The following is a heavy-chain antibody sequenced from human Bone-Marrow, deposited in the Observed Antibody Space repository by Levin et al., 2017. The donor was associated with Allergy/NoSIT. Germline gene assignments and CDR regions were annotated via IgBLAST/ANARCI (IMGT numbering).Heavy chain of an antibody. J-gene: IGHJ3*02. D-gene: IGHD4-17*01. Sequence: LRLSCTVSGGSISSGGYYWSWIRQHPGKGLEWIGYIYYSGSTYYNPSLKSRVTISVDTSKNQFSLKLSSVTAADTAVYYCARGNGDYWTSPAFDIWGQGTMVTVSS. V-gene: IGHV4-31*03. CDR3: ARGNGDYWTSPAFDI. CDR2: IYYSGST. CDR1: GGSISSGGYY.